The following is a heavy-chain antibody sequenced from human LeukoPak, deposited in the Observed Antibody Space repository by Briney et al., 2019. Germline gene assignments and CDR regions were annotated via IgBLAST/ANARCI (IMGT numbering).Heavy chain of an antibody. CDR1: GGSISSSSYY. V-gene: IGHV4-39*07. J-gene: IGHJ4*02. Sequence: SETLSLTCTVSGGSISSSSYYWGWIRQPPGKGLEWIGSIYYSGSTYYNPSLKSRVTMSVDTSKNQFSLKLSSVTAADTAVYYCARASGWYTDYWGQGTLVTVSS. D-gene: IGHD6-19*01. CDR2: IYYSGST. CDR3: ARASGWYTDY.